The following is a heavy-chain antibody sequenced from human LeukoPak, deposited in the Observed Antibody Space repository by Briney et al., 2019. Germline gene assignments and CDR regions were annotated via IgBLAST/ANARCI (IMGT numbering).Heavy chain of an antibody. J-gene: IGHJ5*02. CDR3: ARRRYFDTYLDP. Sequence: GESLKISCKGPEYDFANYWIGWVRQMPGRGLEWMGIVYPAGSIIHYSPSFQGQVTISVDRSVSTAYLQWTSLKASDSAMYYCARRRYFDTYLDPWGQGTLVTVSS. CDR1: EYDFANYW. V-gene: IGHV5-51*01. D-gene: IGHD2/OR15-2a*01. CDR2: VYPAGSII.